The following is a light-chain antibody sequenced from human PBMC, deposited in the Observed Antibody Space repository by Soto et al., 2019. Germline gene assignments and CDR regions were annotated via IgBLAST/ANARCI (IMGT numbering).Light chain of an antibody. J-gene: IGLJ2*01. CDR2: VGTGGVVV. V-gene: IGLV9-49*01. CDR1: SGYSNYK. CDR3: GADNGSGSSLVYVV. Sequence: QPVLTQPPSASASLGASVTLTCTLSSGYSNYKVDWYQQRPGKGPRFVMRVGTGGVVVAKGDGIPDRFSVLGSGLNRYLTIKNIQEEDESDYHCGADNGSGSSLVYVVFGGGTKLTVL.